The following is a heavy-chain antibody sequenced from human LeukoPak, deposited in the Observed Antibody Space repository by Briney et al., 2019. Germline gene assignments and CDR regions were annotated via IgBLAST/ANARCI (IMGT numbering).Heavy chain of an antibody. V-gene: IGHV3-23*01. CDR2: ISGSGGST. J-gene: IGHJ6*03. D-gene: IGHD3-10*01. CDR3: AKGGVQTYYYYYYMDV. CDR1: GFTFSSYA. Sequence: GGSLRLSCAASGFTFSSYAMSWVRQAPGKGLEWVSAISGSGGSTYYADSVKGRFTISRDNSKNTLYLQMNSLRAEDTAVYYCAKGGVQTYYYYYYMDVWGKGTTVTVSS.